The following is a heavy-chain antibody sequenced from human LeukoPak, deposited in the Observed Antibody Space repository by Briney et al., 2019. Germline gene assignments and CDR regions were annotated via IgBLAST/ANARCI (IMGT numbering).Heavy chain of an antibody. CDR3: ARDLQRVTSQYP. D-gene: IGHD2-21*02. V-gene: IGHV1-2*02. CDR2: INPNSGGA. Sequence: GASVKVSCRASGYTFTGYYMHWVRQAPGQGLEWMGWINPNSGGANYAQKFQGRVTVTRDTSISTAYMELSRLRSDDTAVYYCARDLQRVTSQYPWGQGTLVTVSS. J-gene: IGHJ5*02. CDR1: GYTFTGYY.